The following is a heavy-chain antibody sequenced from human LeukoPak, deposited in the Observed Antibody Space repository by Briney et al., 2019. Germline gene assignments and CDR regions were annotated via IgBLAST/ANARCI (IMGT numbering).Heavy chain of an antibody. Sequence: PGGSLRLSCAASGITFSSYWMHWVRQAPGKGLEWVAFIRYNGSDKYYADSVKGRFTISRDNSKNTLYLQMNSLRAEDTAVYYCAKGKDSSSWVTSNWFDPWGQGTLVTVSS. D-gene: IGHD6-13*01. CDR1: GITFSSYW. CDR2: IRYNGSDK. CDR3: AKGKDSSSWVTSNWFDP. J-gene: IGHJ5*02. V-gene: IGHV3-30*02.